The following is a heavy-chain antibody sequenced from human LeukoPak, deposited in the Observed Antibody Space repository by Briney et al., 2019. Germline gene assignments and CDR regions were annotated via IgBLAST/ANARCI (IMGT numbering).Heavy chain of an antibody. CDR2: IKQDGSEK. CDR3: PELDSSSPRY. CDR1: GFTFSSYW. Sequence: GGSLRLSCAASGFTFSSYWMSWVRQAPGKGLEWVANIKQDGSEKYYVDSVKGRFTISKDNAKNSLYPQMNSLRAEVTAMYYCPELDSSSPRYWGQGTLVTVSS. D-gene: IGHD6-13*01. J-gene: IGHJ4*02. V-gene: IGHV3-7*02.